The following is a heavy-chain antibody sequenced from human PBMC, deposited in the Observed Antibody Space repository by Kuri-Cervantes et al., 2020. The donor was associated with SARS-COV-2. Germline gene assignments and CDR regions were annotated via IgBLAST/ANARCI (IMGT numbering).Heavy chain of an antibody. CDR3: ARQAQLRIFGVVISPANFDY. CDR1: GGSISSHY. D-gene: IGHD3-3*01. J-gene: IGHJ4*02. CDR2: IYYSGST. V-gene: IGHV4-59*08. Sequence: SETLSLTCTVSGGSISSHYWSWIRQPPGKGLEWIGYIYYSGSTNYNPSLKSRVTISVDTSKNQFSLKLSSVTAADTAVYYCARQAQLRIFGVVISPANFDYWGQGTLVTVSS.